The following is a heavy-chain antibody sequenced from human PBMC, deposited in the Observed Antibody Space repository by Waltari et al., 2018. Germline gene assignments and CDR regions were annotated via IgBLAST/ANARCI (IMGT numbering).Heavy chain of an antibody. V-gene: IGHV1-69*18. J-gene: IGHJ4*02. CDR3: ARIPYYYDKAPLDS. CDR1: GGSFSSYG. D-gene: IGHD3-16*01. CDR2: IIPFFGSP. Sequence: QVQLVQSGAEVKTPGSSVTVSCKASGGSFSSYGISWVRQAPGQRLEWMGKIIPFFGSPDYAENFQGRVTITADESTTTTYLELSSLTSEDTAVYYCARIPYYYDKAPLDSWGQGTLVTVSP.